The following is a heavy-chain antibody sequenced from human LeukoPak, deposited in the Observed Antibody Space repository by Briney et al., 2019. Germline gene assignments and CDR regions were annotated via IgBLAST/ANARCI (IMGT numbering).Heavy chain of an antibody. Sequence: SETLSLTCAVYGGSFSGYYWSWIRQPPGKGLEWIGEINHSGSTNYNPSLKSRVTISVDTSKNQFSLKLSSVTAADTAVYYCAGSAYCGGDCYRWFDPWGQGTLVTVSS. D-gene: IGHD2-21*02. CDR2: INHSGST. V-gene: IGHV4-34*01. CDR3: AGSAYCGGDCYRWFDP. J-gene: IGHJ5*02. CDR1: GGSFSGYY.